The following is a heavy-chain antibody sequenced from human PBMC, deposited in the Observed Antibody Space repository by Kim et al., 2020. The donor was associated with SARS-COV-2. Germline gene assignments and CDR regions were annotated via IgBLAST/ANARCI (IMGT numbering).Heavy chain of an antibody. V-gene: IGHV1-69*13. Sequence: SVKVSCKASGGTFSSYAISWVRQAPGQGLEWMGGIIPIFGTANYAQKFQGRVTITADESTSTAYMELSSLRSEDTAVYYCAREVVVVVAAMILGSRLGMDVWGQGTTVTVSS. J-gene: IGHJ6*02. CDR2: IIPIFGTA. CDR3: AREVVVVVAAMILGSRLGMDV. D-gene: IGHD2-15*01. CDR1: GGTFSSYA.